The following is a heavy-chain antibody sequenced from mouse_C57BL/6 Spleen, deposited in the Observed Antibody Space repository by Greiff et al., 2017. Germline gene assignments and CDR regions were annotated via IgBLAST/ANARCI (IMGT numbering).Heavy chain of an antibody. V-gene: IGHV5-12*01. CDR3: ARHPRYGNYDWYFDV. Sequence: VQLKESGGGLVQPGGSLKLSCAASGFTFSDYYMYWVRQTPEKRLEWVAYISNGGGSTYYPDTVKGRFTISRDNAKNTLYLQMSRLKSEDTAMYYCARHPRYGNYDWYFDVWGTGTTVTVSS. D-gene: IGHD2-1*01. J-gene: IGHJ1*03. CDR1: GFTFSDYY. CDR2: ISNGGGST.